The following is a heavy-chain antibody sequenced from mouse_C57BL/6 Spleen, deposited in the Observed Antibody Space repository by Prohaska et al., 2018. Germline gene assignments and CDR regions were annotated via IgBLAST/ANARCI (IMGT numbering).Heavy chain of an antibody. Sequence: GAELVKPGASVKMSCKASGYTFTSYWMHWVKQRPGQGLEWIGVIDPSDSYTNYNQKFKGKATLTVDTSSSTAYMQLSSLTSEDSAVYYCATVVARYYFDYWGQGTTLTVSS. CDR3: ATVVARYYFDY. CDR2: IDPSDSYT. J-gene: IGHJ2*01. V-gene: IGHV1-59*01. CDR1: GYTFTSYW. D-gene: IGHD1-1*01.